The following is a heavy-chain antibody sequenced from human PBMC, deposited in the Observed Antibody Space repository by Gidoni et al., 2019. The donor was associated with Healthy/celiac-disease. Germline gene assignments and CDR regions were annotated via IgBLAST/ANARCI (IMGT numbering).Heavy chain of an antibody. CDR1: GATFTSHG. D-gene: IGHD6-13*01. CDR2: ISAYNGNT. J-gene: IGHJ4*02. Sequence: QVQLVQSGAEVKKHGASVKVSCKPSGATFTSHGISWVRQAPGQGLAWMGWISAYNGNTNYAQKLQGRVTMTTDTSTSTADMELRSLRSDDTAVYYCARAEAAAGIPFDYWGQGTLVTVSA. V-gene: IGHV1-18*01. CDR3: ARAEAAAGIPFDY.